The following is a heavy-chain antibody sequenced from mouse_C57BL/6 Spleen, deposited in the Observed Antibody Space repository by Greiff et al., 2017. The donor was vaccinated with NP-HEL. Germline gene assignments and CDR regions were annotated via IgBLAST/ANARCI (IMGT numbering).Heavy chain of an antibody. CDR3: SYGYDDVPFAY. D-gene: IGHD2-2*01. J-gene: IGHJ3*01. CDR1: GYTFTDYE. Sequence: QVQLQQSGAELVRPGASVTLSCKASGYTFTDYEMHWVKQTPVHGLEWIGAIDPETGGTAYNQKFKGKAILTADKSSSTAYMELRSLTSEDSAVYYLSYGYDDVPFAYWGQGTLVTVSA. CDR2: IDPETGGT. V-gene: IGHV1-15*01.